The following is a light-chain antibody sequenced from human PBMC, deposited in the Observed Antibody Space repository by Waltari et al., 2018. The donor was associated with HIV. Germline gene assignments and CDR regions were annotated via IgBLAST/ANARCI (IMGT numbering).Light chain of an antibody. V-gene: IGLV2-14*03. J-gene: IGLJ1*01. CDR2: DVS. CDR3: KSSTSRSTPCV. CDR1: DSDSGGHNS. Sequence: QSALTQPASVSGGPGQLITIPCPGPDSDSGGHNSVAWSQQHPGKAPKLIIYDVSNRPSGVSNRFSGSKSGNTASLTISGLQAEDEADYYCKSSTSRSTPCVFGSGTKVTVL.